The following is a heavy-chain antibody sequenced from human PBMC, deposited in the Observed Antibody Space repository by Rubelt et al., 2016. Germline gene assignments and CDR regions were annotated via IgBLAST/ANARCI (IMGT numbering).Heavy chain of an antibody. V-gene: IGHV4-34*01. Sequence: QVQLQQWGAGLLKPSETLSLTCAVYGGSFSGYYWSWIRQPPGKGLEWIGEINHSGRTNYNPSLKGRVTISVDTSKNQFSLKLSSVTDADTAVYYCARASQIYSSHNWFDPWGQGTLVTVSS. CDR2: INHSGRT. CDR1: GGSFSGYY. J-gene: IGHJ5*02. CDR3: ARASQIYSSHNWFDP. D-gene: IGHD6-13*01.